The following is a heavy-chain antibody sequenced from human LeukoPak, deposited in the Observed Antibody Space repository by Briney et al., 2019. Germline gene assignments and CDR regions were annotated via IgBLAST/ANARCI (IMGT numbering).Heavy chain of an antibody. Sequence: PSVSLSCKVSGYTPTELSMHCVRHAPGKGLEWGGGFAPADGETIYAQKFQGRVTMTEDTSTDTAYMELSSLRCDDTGVYDCTTIRGGPFFDYWGEGTLVSASS. J-gene: IGHJ4*02. V-gene: IGHV1-24*01. D-gene: IGHD5-12*01. CDR1: GYTPTELS. CDR2: FAPADGET. CDR3: TTIRGGPFFDY.